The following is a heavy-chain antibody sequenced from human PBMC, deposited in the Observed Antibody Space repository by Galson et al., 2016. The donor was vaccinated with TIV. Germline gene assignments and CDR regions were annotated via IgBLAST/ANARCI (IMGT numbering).Heavy chain of an antibody. V-gene: IGHV3-53*05. CDR2: IYPSGAS. J-gene: IGHJ4*02. CDR1: GLLVSDSY. CDR3: ATSTMPNLGDY. D-gene: IGHD7-27*01. Sequence: CAASGLLVSDSYMSWARQPPGEGLEWVSIIYPSGASYYPESTESVKGRFTISRDNSKNTVFLQINSLRVEDTAVYYCATSTMPNLGDYWGQGTLVTVST.